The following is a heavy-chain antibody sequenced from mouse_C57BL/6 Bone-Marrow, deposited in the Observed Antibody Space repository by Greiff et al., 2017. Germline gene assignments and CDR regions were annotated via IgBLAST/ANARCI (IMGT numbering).Heavy chain of an antibody. CDR3: ARRYYGSSYPAWFAY. D-gene: IGHD1-1*01. CDR1: GYTFTSYW. J-gene: IGHJ3*01. Sequence: QVQLQQPGAELVMPGASVKLSCKASGYTFTSYWMHWVKQRPGQGLEWIGEIDPSDSYTNYNQKFKGKSTLTVDKSSSTAYMQLSSLTSEDAAVYDCARRYYGSSYPAWFAYWGQGTLVTVSA. CDR2: IDPSDSYT. V-gene: IGHV1-69*01.